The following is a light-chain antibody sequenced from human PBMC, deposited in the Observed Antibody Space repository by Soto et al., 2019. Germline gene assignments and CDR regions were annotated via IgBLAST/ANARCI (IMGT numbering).Light chain of an antibody. CDR1: QSVSIY. CDR3: QQRRDWPLT. CDR2: DAS. J-gene: IGKJ4*01. V-gene: IGKV3-11*01. Sequence: EIVLTQSPATLSLSPGERATLSCRASQSVSIYVAWYQQKPGQAPRLLIYDASNRATGIPARFSGSGSETDFTLTISSLEPEDFAVYYCQQRRDWPLTFGGGTKVEIK.